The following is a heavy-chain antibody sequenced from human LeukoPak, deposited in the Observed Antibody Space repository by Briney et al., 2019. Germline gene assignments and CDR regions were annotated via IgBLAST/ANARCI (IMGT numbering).Heavy chain of an antibody. CDR2: ISSSSNYI. V-gene: IGHV3-21*01. CDR3: ARADSSYLDY. CDR1: GFTFGPYS. J-gene: IGHJ4*02. Sequence: GGSLRLSCAASGFTFGPYSMNWVRQAPGKGLEWVSSISSSSNYIYYADSVKGRFTISRDNAKNSLYLQMNSLRAEVTAVYYCARADSSYLDYWGQGTLVTVSS. D-gene: IGHD4-11*01.